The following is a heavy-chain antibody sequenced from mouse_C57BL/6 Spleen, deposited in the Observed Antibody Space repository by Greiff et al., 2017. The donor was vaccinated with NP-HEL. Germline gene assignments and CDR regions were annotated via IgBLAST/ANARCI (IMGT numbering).Heavy chain of an antibody. J-gene: IGHJ2*01. Sequence: QVQLKQPGAELVRPGSSVKLSCKASGYTFTSYWMHWVKQRPIQGLEWIGNIDPSDSETHYNQKFKDKATLTVDKSSSTAYMQLSSLTSEDSAVYDCASGRSDGDYWGQGTTLTVAS. CDR2: IDPSDSET. V-gene: IGHV1-52*01. CDR1: GYTFTSYW. CDR3: ASGRSDGDY. D-gene: IGHD2-3*01.